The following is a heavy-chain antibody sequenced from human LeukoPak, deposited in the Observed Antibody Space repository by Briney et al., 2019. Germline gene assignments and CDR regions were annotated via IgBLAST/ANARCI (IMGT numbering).Heavy chain of an antibody. CDR2: IYPGDADT. CDR1: GYSFTTYW. Sequence: GESLKISCKGSGYSFTTYWIAWVRQMPGKGLEWLGIIYPGDADTRYSPFFQGQVTISADKSISTAYLQWSSLKASDSAIYYCARKSTGMDVWGQGTTVTVSS. J-gene: IGHJ6*02. D-gene: IGHD2-2*01. V-gene: IGHV5-51*01. CDR3: ARKSTGMDV.